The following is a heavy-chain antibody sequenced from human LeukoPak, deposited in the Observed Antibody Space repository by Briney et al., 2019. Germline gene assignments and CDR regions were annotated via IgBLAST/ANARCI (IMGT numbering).Heavy chain of an antibody. CDR2: INHSGST. D-gene: IGHD2-2*01. CDR1: GGSFSGYY. V-gene: IGHV4-34*01. Sequence: PSETLSLTCAVYGGSFSGYYWSWIRQPPGKGLEWIGEINHSGSTNYNPSLKSRVTISVDTSKNQFSLKLSSVTAADTAVYYCARGCSNYCHWFDSWGQGTLVTVSS. J-gene: IGHJ5*01. CDR3: ARGCSNYCHWFDS.